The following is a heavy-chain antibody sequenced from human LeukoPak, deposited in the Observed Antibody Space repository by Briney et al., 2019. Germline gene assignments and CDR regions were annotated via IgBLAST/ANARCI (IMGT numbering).Heavy chain of an antibody. V-gene: IGHV3-23*01. CDR2: ISGSGGST. CDR1: GFTFSSYA. J-gene: IGHJ5*02. D-gene: IGHD3-22*01. Sequence: PGGSLRLSCAASGFTFSSYAMSWVRQAPGKGLEWVSAISGSGGSTYYADSVKGRFTISRDNSKNTLYLQMNSLRAEDTAVYYCAKERDYHDSSGYYNGGFDPWGQGTLVTVSS. CDR3: AKERDYHDSSGYYNGGFDP.